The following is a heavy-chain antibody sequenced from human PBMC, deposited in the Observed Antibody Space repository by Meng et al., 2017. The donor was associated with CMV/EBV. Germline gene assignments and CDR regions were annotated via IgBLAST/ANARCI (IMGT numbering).Heavy chain of an antibody. D-gene: IGHD6-6*01. V-gene: IGHV3-53*01. CDR3: ARGGRPYFDY. CDR2: TYTGGNT. Sequence: GGPLRLSCTSSDSTVSRDYISWVRQPPGKGLEWVSTTYTGGNTYYADSVKGRFAISRDTSSNILYLQMNSLRVDDTAVYYCARGGRPYFDYWGQGTLVTVSS. CDR1: DSTVSRDY. J-gene: IGHJ4*02.